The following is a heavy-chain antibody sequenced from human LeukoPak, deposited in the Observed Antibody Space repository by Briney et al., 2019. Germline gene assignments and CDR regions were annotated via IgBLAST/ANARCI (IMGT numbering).Heavy chain of an antibody. J-gene: IGHJ4*02. D-gene: IGHD2-2*01. CDR1: GGSITQTNY. V-gene: IGHV4-4*02. CDR2: VNLQGGT. Sequence: SETLSLTCDVSGGSITQTNYWTWVRQPPGKGLEWIGEVNLQGGTNYNPSLRSRVTISVDTSENQFSLKLSSVTAAGTAVYYCARVPSVVVPTALYFDHWGQGTLVTVSS. CDR3: ARVPSVVVPTALYFDH.